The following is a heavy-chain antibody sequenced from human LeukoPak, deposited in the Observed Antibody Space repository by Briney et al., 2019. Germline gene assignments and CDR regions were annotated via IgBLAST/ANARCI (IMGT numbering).Heavy chain of an antibody. CDR3: ARAHRDYYYDSSGYYVDY. Sequence: ASVKVSCKASGYTFTSYYMHWVRQAPGQGLEWMGIINPSGGSTSYAQKFQGRVTMTGDTSTSTVYMELSSLRSEDTAVYYCARAHRDYYYDSSGYYVDYWGQGTLVTVSS. CDR1: GYTFTSYY. CDR2: INPSGGST. D-gene: IGHD3-22*01. J-gene: IGHJ4*02. V-gene: IGHV1-46*01.